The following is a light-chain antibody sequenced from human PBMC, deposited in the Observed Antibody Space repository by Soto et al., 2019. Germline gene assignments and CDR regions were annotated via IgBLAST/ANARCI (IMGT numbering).Light chain of an antibody. CDR3: SSFTSSSTFV. CDR2: DVS. Sequence: QSVLAQPASVSGSRGQSITISCTGTSSDVGRYNYVSWSQQHPGKVPKLIIYDVSNWPSGVSDRFSGSKSGNTASLTISGLQPEDEADYYCSSFTSSSTFVFGTGTKLTVL. CDR1: SSDVGRYNY. V-gene: IGLV2-14*03. J-gene: IGLJ1*01.